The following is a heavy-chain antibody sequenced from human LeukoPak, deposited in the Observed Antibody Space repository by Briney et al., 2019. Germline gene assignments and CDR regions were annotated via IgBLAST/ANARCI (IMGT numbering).Heavy chain of an antibody. Sequence: SETLSLTCAVYGGSFSGYYWSWIRQPPGKGREWIGEINHSGSTNYNPSLKSRGTISVDTSKNQFSLKLSSVTAADTAVYYCARDPAGYRGYDSGGYWGQGTLVTVSS. CDR2: INHSGST. J-gene: IGHJ4*02. CDR1: GGSFSGYY. CDR3: ARDPAGYRGYDSGGY. D-gene: IGHD5-12*01. V-gene: IGHV4-34*01.